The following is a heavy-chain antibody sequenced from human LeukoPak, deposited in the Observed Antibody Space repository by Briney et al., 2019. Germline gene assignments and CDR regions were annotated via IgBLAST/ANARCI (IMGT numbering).Heavy chain of an antibody. D-gene: IGHD3-16*02. Sequence: PGGSLRLSCAASGFTFDDYAMHWVRQAPGKGLEWVSGISWKSGSIGYADSVKGRFTISRDNAKNSLYLQMNSLRAEDTALYYCAKDGNLGMGDYVWGSYRSLVRVNIDYWGQGTLVTVSS. J-gene: IGHJ4*02. V-gene: IGHV3-9*01. CDR2: ISWKSGSI. CDR3: AKDGNLGMGDYVWGSYRSLVRVNIDY. CDR1: GFTFDDYA.